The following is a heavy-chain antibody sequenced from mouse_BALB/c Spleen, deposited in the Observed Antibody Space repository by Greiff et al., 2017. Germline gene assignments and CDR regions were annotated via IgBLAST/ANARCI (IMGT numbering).Heavy chain of an antibody. CDR3: ARSGYGSGGYFDV. V-gene: IGHV1S56*01. J-gene: IGHJ1*01. D-gene: IGHD2-10*02. Sequence: QVQLKESGPELVKPGASVRISCKASGYTFTSYYIHWVKQRPGQGLEWIGWIYPGNVNTKYNEKFKGKATLTVDKSSSTAYMQLSSLTSEDSAVYFCARSGYGSGGYFDVWGAGTTVTVSS. CDR2: IYPGNVNT. CDR1: GYTFTSYY.